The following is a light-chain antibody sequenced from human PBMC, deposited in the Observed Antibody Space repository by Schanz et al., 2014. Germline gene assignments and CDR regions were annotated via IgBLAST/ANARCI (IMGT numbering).Light chain of an antibody. J-gene: IGLJ1*01. CDR3: SSYRRV. CDR1: SSDVARYNF. Sequence: QSALTQPASVSGSPGQSITISCTGSSSDVARYNFVSWYQHHPGKAPKLMIYDVSNRPSGVSNRFSGSKSGNTASLTISGLRAEDEADYYCSSYRRVFGTGTKLTVL. CDR2: DVS. V-gene: IGLV2-14*03.